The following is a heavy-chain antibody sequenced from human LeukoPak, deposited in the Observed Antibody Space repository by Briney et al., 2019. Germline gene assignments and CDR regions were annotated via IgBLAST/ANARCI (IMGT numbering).Heavy chain of an antibody. Sequence: GRSRRLSCAAAGFTVGDYAFIWVRQAPGKGLEWISAIRATGGTTYYADSVKGRCTISRNTSRNTVYLQMNSLRAEDTALNVCGKDPNGDLVGAFHFWGPGT. J-gene: IGHJ3*01. CDR1: GFTVGDYA. CDR2: IRATGGTT. CDR3: GKDPNGDLVGAFHF. V-gene: IGHV3-23*01. D-gene: IGHD4-17*01.